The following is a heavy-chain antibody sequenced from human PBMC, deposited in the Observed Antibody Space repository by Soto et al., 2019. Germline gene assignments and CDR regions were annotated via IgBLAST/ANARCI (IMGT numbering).Heavy chain of an antibody. CDR1: GDSISSRRYS. J-gene: IGHJ4*03. Sequence: AETLDSTFPVTGDSISSRRYSWGWIRQPPVKVLELIGSIYYSGITYNNPSLRSRVSMSIDTSKDQFSLKLKSVTAADTALYFCERQRPSVVTQGYFEVWGPGSLVTVSS. CDR2: IYYSGIT. CDR3: ERQRPSVVTQGYFEV. D-gene: IGHD2-21*02. V-gene: IGHV4-39*01.